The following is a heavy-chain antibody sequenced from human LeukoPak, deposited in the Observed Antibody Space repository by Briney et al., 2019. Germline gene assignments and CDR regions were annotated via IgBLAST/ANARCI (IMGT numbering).Heavy chain of an antibody. CDR2: INQDESKK. J-gene: IGHJ4*02. CDR1: GFTLSHDW. Sequence: GGSLRLSCAASGFTLSHDWMCWLRQAPGKGLEWVANINQDESKKYYADSVKGRFSISRDNAKNSLYLQMSSLTAEDTAIYYCARDHAYRADYWGQGTLVTVSS. V-gene: IGHV3-7*01. CDR3: ARDHAYRADY. D-gene: IGHD2-2*01.